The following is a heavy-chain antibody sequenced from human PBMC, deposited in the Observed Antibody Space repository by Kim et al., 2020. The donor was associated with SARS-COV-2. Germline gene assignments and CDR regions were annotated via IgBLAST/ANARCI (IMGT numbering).Heavy chain of an antibody. V-gene: IGHV3-23*01. J-gene: IGHJ6*02. D-gene: IGHD2-21*01. Sequence: YSVKGRFTISRENSKNTLYLQMNSLRADDPAVYYCAKKARPVIVSYCMDVWGQGTTVTVSS. CDR3: AKKARPVIVSYCMDV.